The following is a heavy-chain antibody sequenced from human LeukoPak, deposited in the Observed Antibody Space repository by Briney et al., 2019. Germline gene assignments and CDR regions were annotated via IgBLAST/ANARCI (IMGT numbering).Heavy chain of an antibody. Sequence: SETLSLTCAVYSGSFSGYYWSWIRQPPGKGLEWIGEINHSGSTNYNPFLKSRVTISVDTSKNQFSLKLSSVTAADTAVYYCHKYYYDSSGYYQLDYWGQGTLVTVSS. J-gene: IGHJ4*02. CDR3: HKYYYDSSGYYQLDY. CDR2: INHSGST. CDR1: SGSFSGYY. D-gene: IGHD3-22*01. V-gene: IGHV4-34*01.